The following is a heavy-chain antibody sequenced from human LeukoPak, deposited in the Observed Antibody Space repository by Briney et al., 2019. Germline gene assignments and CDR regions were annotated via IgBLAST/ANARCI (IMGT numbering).Heavy chain of an antibody. J-gene: IGHJ5*02. Sequence: GASVKVSCKASGGTFSSCAISWVRQAAGQGLEWMGGIIPIFGTANYAQKFQGRVTITTDESTSTAYMELSSLRSEDTAVYYCASNAYSSSSYPRTLHWFDPWGQGTLVTVSS. V-gene: IGHV1-69*05. CDR3: ASNAYSSSSYPRTLHWFDP. CDR1: GGTFSSCA. CDR2: IIPIFGTA. D-gene: IGHD6-6*01.